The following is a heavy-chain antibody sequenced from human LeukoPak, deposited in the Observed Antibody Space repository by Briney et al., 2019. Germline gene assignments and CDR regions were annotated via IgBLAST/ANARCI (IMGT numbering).Heavy chain of an antibody. D-gene: IGHD5-24*01. V-gene: IGHV4-39*01. CDR1: GGSISSSSYF. CDR2: VYYSDST. J-gene: IGHJ4*02. CDR3: ASQKDGYPFDY. Sequence: AATLSLTCTVSGGSISSSSYFSAWIREPPGKGRECIGRVYYSDSTYYDPSLKSRVTISVDTSKNQFSLRLSAVTAADTAVYYCASQKDGYPFDYWGQGTLVTVSS.